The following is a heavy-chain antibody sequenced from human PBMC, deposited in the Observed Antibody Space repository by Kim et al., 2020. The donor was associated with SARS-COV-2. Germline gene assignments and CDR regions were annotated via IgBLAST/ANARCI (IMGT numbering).Heavy chain of an antibody. Sequence: YSPSFQGQVTISADKSISTAYLQWSSLKASDTAMYYCARQSRIRSCFDYWGQGILVTVSS. V-gene: IGHV5-51*01. D-gene: IGHD3-3*02. CDR3: ARQSRIRSCFDY. J-gene: IGHJ4*02.